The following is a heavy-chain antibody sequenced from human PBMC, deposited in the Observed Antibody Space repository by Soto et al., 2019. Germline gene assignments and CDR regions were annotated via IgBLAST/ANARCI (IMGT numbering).Heavy chain of an antibody. Sequence: PGGSLRLSCAASGFTFSSYWMHWVRQAPGKGLVWVSRINSDGSSTSYADSVKGRFTISRDNAKNTLYLQMNSLRAEGTAVYYCARDPTYYYYYYGMDVWGQGTTVTVSS. CDR3: ARDPTYYYYYYGMDV. V-gene: IGHV3-74*01. CDR1: GFTFSSYW. J-gene: IGHJ6*02. CDR2: INSDGSST.